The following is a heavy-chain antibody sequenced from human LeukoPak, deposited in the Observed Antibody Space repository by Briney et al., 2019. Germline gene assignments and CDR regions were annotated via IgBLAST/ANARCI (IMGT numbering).Heavy chain of an antibody. CDR1: GYTFTGYY. CDR2: INPNSGGT. V-gene: IGHV1-2*06. CDR3: ARGGRIGYAIETY. J-gene: IGHJ4*02. Sequence: ASVKVPCKTSGYTFTGYYMHWVRQAPGQGLEWMGRINPNSGGTNYAQKFQGRVTMTRDTSISTAYMELSRLRSDDTAVYYCARGGRIGYAIETYWGQGTLVTVSS. D-gene: IGHD5-18*01.